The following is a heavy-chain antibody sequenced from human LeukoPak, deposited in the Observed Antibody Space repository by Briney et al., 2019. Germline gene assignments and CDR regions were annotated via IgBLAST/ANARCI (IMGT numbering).Heavy chain of an antibody. Sequence: ASVKVSCKASGYTFSTYGFSWVRQAPGQGLEWMGWISAYNGNTNYAQRLQGRVTMTTDTSTSTAYMELRSLRSDDTAVYYCAKSIMGWYTYYWGQETLVTVSS. CDR3: AKSIMGWYTYY. CDR2: ISAYNGNT. D-gene: IGHD6-19*01. CDR1: GYTFSTYG. J-gene: IGHJ4*02. V-gene: IGHV1-18*01.